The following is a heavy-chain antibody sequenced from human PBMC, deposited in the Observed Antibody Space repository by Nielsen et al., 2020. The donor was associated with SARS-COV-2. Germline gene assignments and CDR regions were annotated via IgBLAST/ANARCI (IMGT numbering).Heavy chain of an antibody. Sequence: GGSLRLSCAASGFTFTSYGMHWVRQAPGKGLEWVSTVSGSGGTTYSADSVKGRFTISRDNHKNTVSLQLDSLRPDDTAVYFCAKDAFGDYEAECFHHWGQGTLVTVSS. CDR3: AKDAFGDYEAECFHH. CDR2: VSGSGGTT. D-gene: IGHD4-17*01. CDR1: GFTFTSYG. J-gene: IGHJ1*01. V-gene: IGHV3-23*01.